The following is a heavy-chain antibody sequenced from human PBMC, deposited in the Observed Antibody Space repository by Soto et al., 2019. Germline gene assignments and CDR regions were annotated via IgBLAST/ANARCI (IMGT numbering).Heavy chain of an antibody. CDR3: ASGAVTTFSQFDP. D-gene: IGHD4-4*01. CDR2: INSGNGNT. CDR1: LYAFTSDA. Sequence: ASFSVAFKACLYAFTSDARHWVRQSPGQRLEWMGWINSGNGNTKDSQRFQGRVTITRDTSASTAYMELSSLRSEDTAVYYCASGAVTTFSQFDPWGQGTLVTVSS. J-gene: IGHJ5*02. V-gene: IGHV1-3*01.